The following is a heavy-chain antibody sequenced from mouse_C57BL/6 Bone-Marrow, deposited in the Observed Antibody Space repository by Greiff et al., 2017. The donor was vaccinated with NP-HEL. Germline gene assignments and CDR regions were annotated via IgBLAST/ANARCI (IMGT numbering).Heavy chain of an antibody. V-gene: IGHV1-80*01. CDR3: ARWERDDYDGWFAY. CDR1: GYAFSSYW. CDR2: IYPGDGDT. J-gene: IGHJ3*01. Sequence: VKLQQSGAELVKPGASVKISCKASGYAFSSYWMNWVKQRPGKGLEWIGQIYPGDGDTNYNGKFKGKATLTADKSSSTAYMQLSSLTSEDSAVYFCARWERDDYDGWFAYWGQGTLVTVSA. D-gene: IGHD2-4*01.